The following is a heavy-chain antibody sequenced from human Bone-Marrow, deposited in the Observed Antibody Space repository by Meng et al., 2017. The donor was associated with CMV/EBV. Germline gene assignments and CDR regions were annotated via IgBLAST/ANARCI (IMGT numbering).Heavy chain of an antibody. CDR3: ARAPWKGLLMADYYYYGMDV. D-gene: IGHD1-1*01. J-gene: IGHJ6*02. V-gene: IGHV4-59*01. CDR1: GGPITSYY. Sequence: TCTVPGGPITSYYWSWIRQPPGKGLEWIGYIYYIGYIHYSGSINYNPSLKSRVTISVDTSKNQFSLKLSSVTAADTAVYYCARAPWKGLLMADYYYYGMDVWGQGTTVTVSS. CDR2: IHYSGSI.